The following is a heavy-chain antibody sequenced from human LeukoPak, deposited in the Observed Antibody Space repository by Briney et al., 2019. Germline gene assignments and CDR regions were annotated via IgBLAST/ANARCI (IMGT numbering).Heavy chain of an antibody. CDR1: GGSISSSSYY. V-gene: IGHV4-39*01. J-gene: IGHJ5*02. D-gene: IGHD3-3*01. CDR3: ARHLTEWLSGWFDP. Sequence: SETLSLTCTVSGGSISSSSYYWGWIRQPPGKGLEWIGSIYYSGSTYYNPSLKSRVTISVDTSKNQFSLKLSSVTAADTAVYYCARHLTEWLSGWFDPWGQGTLVTVSS. CDR2: IYYSGST.